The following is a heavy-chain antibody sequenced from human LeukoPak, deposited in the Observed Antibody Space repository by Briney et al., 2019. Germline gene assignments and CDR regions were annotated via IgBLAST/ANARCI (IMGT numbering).Heavy chain of an antibody. CDR2: IYYSGST. CDR3: ARDRGYDFWSGSHFGYFDL. J-gene: IGHJ2*01. V-gene: IGHV4-59*01. Sequence: GSLRLSCAVSGFTFSSYAISWVRQAPGKGLEWIGYIYYSGSTNYNPSLKSRVTISVDTSKNQFSLELSSVTAADTAVYYCARDRGYDFWSGSHFGYFDLWGRGTLVTVSS. D-gene: IGHD3-3*01. CDR1: GFTFSSYA.